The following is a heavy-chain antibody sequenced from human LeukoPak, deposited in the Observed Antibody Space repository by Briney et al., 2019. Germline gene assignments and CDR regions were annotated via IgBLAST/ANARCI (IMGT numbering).Heavy chain of an antibody. V-gene: IGHV3-7*01. CDR1: GFTFSSYW. CDR2: MKQDGSEK. CDR3: ARDDGMQTVDY. J-gene: IGHJ4*02. Sequence: PGGSLRLSCSASGFTFSSYWMSWVRQAPGKGLEWVANMKQDGSEKYYVDSVKGRFTISRDNAEKSLYLQMNSLRVEDTAVYYCARDDGMQTVDYWGQGTLVTVSS. D-gene: IGHD1-14*01.